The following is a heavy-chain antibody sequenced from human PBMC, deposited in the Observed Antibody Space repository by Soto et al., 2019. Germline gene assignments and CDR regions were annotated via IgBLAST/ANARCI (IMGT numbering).Heavy chain of an antibody. J-gene: IGHJ4*02. D-gene: IGHD3-16*02. Sequence: QVQLQESGPGLVKPSETLSLTCTVSGGSISSYYWSWIRQPPGKGLEWIGYIYYSGSTNYNPSLKGRVTISVDTSKNQFSLKLSSVTAADTAVYYCARDRSPFDYWGQGTLVTVSS. CDR2: IYYSGST. V-gene: IGHV4-59*01. CDR3: ARDRSPFDY. CDR1: GGSISSYY.